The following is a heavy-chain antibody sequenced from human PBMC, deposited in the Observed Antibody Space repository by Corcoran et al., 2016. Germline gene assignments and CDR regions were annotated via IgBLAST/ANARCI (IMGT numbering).Heavy chain of an antibody. CDR3: ARSTVNNWFDP. Sequence: QVQLVQSGAEVKKPGASVKVSCNASGYTFTSYYMHWVRQAPGQGLEWMGIINPSGGSTSYAQKFQGRVTMTRDTSTSTVYMELSSLRSEDTAVYCCARSTVNNWFDPWGQGTLVTVSS. D-gene: IGHD4-4*01. CDR1: GYTFTSYY. V-gene: IGHV1-46*01. CDR2: INPSGGST. J-gene: IGHJ5*02.